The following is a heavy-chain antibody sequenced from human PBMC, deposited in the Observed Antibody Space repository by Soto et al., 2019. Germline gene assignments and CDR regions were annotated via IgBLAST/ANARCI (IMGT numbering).Heavy chain of an antibody. J-gene: IGHJ5*02. Sequence: SETLSLTCTVSGGSISNSGYYWGWIRQPPGKGLEWIGSIYYSGSTYYNPSLKSRVTISVDTSKNQFSLKLSSVTAADTAVYYCARAVVAATWWFDPWGQGTLVTVS. D-gene: IGHD2-15*01. CDR1: GGSISNSGYY. CDR2: IYYSGST. CDR3: ARAVVAATWWFDP. V-gene: IGHV4-39*01.